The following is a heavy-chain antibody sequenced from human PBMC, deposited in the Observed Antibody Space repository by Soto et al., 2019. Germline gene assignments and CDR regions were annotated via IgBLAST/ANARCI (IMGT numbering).Heavy chain of an antibody. J-gene: IGHJ4*02. Sequence: QVQLQESGPGLVKPSGTLSLTCAVSGGSITSSSWWSWVRQPPGKGLEWIGEIYHSGSTNYNPSLKSRVNISVDKSKKQFSLRLMSVTAADTAVYYCAREDYGDGGFFDYWGQGTLVTVSS. D-gene: IGHD4-17*01. CDR2: IYHSGST. CDR3: AREDYGDGGFFDY. V-gene: IGHV4-4*02. CDR1: GGSITSSSW.